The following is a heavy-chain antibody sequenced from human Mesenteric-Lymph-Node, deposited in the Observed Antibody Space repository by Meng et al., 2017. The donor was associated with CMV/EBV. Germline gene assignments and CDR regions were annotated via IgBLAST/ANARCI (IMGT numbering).Heavy chain of an antibody. D-gene: IGHD2-8*02. CDR2: ISTRSSYI. V-gene: IGHV3-21*06. J-gene: IGHJ4*02. CDR1: GFIFKSYS. CDR3: VRVISGAVGDF. Sequence: GGSLKLSCAASGFIFKSYSMNWVRQAPGKGLEWVSSISTRSSYIYYADSVQGRFTISRDSSKNSLYLQMDGLRGEDTAVYYCVRVISGAVGDFWGLGTLVTVSS.